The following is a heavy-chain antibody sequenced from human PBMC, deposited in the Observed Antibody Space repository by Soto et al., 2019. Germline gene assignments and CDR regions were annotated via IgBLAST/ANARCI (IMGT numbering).Heavy chain of an antibody. CDR3: ARGDGYYASPPYRYYGLDV. V-gene: IGHV3-53*01. CDR1: GFSVNGYY. CDR2: IYIGGST. J-gene: IGHJ6*02. D-gene: IGHD4-17*01. Sequence: EVQLVESGGGLIQPGGSLRLSCAASGFSVNGYYMNWVRQAPGKGLEWVSVIYIGGSTYYADSVKGRFTISRDNSKNTLYLQMNSLRAEDTAVYYCARGDGYYASPPYRYYGLDVWGQGTTVTVSS.